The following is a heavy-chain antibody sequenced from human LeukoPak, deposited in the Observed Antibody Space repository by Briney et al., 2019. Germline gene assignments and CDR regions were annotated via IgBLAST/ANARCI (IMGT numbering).Heavy chain of an antibody. J-gene: IGHJ4*02. V-gene: IGHV3-23*01. CDR1: GFTFNNHA. D-gene: IGHD4-17*01. CDR3: AKDPGYGDPRVAGSDY. Sequence: PGGSLRLSCEASGFTFNNHAMTWVRQGPGKGLEWASTISGRGDSTFYADSVKGRFTISRDNSKNTVYLQLNNLRDEDTAVYYCAKDPGYGDPRVAGSDYWGQGTLVTVSS. CDR2: ISGRGDST.